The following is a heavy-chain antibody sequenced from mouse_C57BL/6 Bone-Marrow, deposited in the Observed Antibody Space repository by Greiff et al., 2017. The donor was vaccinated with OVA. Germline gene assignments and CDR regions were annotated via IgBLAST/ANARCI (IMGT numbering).Heavy chain of an antibody. CDR3: AFYYGSSYMYFDV. D-gene: IGHD1-1*01. Sequence: VQLQQSGPELVKPGASVKISCKASGYSFTDYNMNWVKQSNGKSLEWIGVINPNYGTTSYNKKLKGKDTLTVDQSSSTAYMHLNSLTSEDSAVYYCAFYYGSSYMYFDVWGTGTTVTVSS. J-gene: IGHJ1*03. CDR1: GYSFTDYN. V-gene: IGHV1-39*01. CDR2: INPNYGTT.